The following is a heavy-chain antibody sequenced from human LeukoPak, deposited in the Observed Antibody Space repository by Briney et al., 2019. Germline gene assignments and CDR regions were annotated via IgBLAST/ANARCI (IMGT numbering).Heavy chain of an antibody. V-gene: IGHV3-7*01. Sequence: GGSLRLSCAASGFTFSTYWMSWVRQAPGQGLEWVANINQDGSESYYVDSVKGRFTISRDNAKNSLFLQMNSLRAEDTAVYYCARDKVEGPTRLDYWGQGTLVTVSS. CDR3: ARDKVEGPTRLDY. J-gene: IGHJ4*02. CDR2: INQDGSES. CDR1: GFTFSTYW. D-gene: IGHD6-25*01.